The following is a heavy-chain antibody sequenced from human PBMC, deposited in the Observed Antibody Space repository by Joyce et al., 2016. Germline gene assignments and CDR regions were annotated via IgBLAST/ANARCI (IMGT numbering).Heavy chain of an antibody. Sequence: QVLLVQSGAAVKRPGSSLRVSCKSSGGDFSNYTVNWVRQAPGQRLEWMRGIMPFVGAAKYAEDFQGRVTLTADQSTRTAYFELSSLTSADTAVYYCARGGTSSDHYFFYTLDVWGPGTTVIVSS. D-gene: IGHD1-14*01. CDR2: IMPFVGAA. CDR1: GGDFSNYT. V-gene: IGHV1-69*12. J-gene: IGHJ6*02. CDR3: ARGGTSSDHYFFYTLDV.